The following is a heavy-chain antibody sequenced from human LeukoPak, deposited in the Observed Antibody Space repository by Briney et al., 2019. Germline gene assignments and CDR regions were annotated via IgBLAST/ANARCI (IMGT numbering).Heavy chain of an antibody. CDR3: ASGPYYDILTGYLSLPEYFQH. J-gene: IGHJ1*01. CDR2: IYYSGST. D-gene: IGHD3-9*01. CDR1: GGSISSSSYY. Sequence: KPSETLSLTCTVFGGSISSSSYYWSWIRQHPGKGLEWIGYIYYSGSTYYNPSLKSRVTISVDTSKNQFSLKLSSVTAADTAVYYCASGPYYDILTGYLSLPEYFQHWGQGTLVTVSS. V-gene: IGHV4-31*03.